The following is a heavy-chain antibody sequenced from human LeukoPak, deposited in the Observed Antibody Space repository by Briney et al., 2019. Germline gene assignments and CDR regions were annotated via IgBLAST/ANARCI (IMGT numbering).Heavy chain of an antibody. D-gene: IGHD3-10*01. CDR2: ISSRSSTI. CDR1: GFTLSHYS. J-gene: IGHJ4*02. Sequence: PGGSLRLSCAASGFTLSHYSINWVRQAPGKGLEWVSYISSRSSTIYYADSVKGRFTISRDNAKNSLYLQMNSLRAEDTAVYYCARGLYGSGKYYFDYWGQGTLVTASS. CDR3: ARGLYGSGKYYFDY. V-gene: IGHV3-48*01.